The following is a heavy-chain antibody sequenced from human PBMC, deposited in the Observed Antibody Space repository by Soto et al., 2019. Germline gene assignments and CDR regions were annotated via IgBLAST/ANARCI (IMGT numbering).Heavy chain of an antibody. CDR3: ARADPSGWLDY. J-gene: IGHJ4*02. Sequence: SETLSLTCTVSGGSISSYYWSWIRQPPGKGLEWIGYIYYSGSTNYNPSLKSRVTISVDTSKNQFSLKLSSVTAADTAVYYCARADPSGWLDYWGQGTKVTVSS. D-gene: IGHD6-19*01. V-gene: IGHV4-59*01. CDR2: IYYSGST. CDR1: GGSISSYY.